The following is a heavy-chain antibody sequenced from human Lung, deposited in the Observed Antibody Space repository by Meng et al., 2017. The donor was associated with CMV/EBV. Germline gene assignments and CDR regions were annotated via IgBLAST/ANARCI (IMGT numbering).Heavy chain of an antibody. CDR1: GFIVNSND. CDR2: IFGGGKT. D-gene: IGHD3-16*01. CDR3: ASFKHQLVGGIYWYLDL. Sequence: GGSXRLXXSGSGFIVNSNDMTWVRQAPGKGPEWVSGIFGGGKTYYADSVQGRFTISRDNSKNTLYLQMNALTAEDSALYYCASFKHQLVGGIYWYLDLWGPGTLVTVSS. V-gene: IGHV3-66*02. J-gene: IGHJ2*01.